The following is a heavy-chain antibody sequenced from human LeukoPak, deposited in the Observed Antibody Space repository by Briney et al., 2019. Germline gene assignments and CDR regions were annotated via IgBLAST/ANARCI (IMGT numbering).Heavy chain of an antibody. J-gene: IGHJ4*02. CDR1: GGSISSYY. CDR2: IYYSGST. V-gene: IGHV4-59*01. D-gene: IGHD2-15*01. CDR3: ASSPGICSGGSCYLNY. Sequence: SETLSLTCTVSGGSISSYYWSWIRQPPGKGLEWIGYIYYSGSTNYNPSLKSRVTTSVDTSKNQFSLKLSSVTAADTAVYYCASSPGICSGGSCYLNYWGQGTLVTVSS.